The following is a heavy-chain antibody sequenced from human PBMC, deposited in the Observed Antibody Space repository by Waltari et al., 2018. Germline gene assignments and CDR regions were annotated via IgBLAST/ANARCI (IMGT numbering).Heavy chain of an antibody. CDR1: GFTFSSYG. CDR2: IWYDGSNK. J-gene: IGHJ4*02. V-gene: IGHV3-33*01. D-gene: IGHD6-19*01. Sequence: QVQLVESGGGVVQPGRSLRLSCAASGFTFSSYGMHWVRPAPGKGLEWVAVIWYDGSNKYYADSVKGRFTISRDNSKNTLYLQMNSLRAEDTAVYYCASMGAGYSSGWYPGGVDYWGQGTLVTVSS. CDR3: ASMGAGYSSGWYPGGVDY.